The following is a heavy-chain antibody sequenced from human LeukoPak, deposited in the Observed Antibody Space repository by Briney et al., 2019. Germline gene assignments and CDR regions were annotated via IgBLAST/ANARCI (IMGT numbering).Heavy chain of an antibody. D-gene: IGHD3-10*01. J-gene: IGHJ4*02. V-gene: IGHV3-74*01. CDR3: VRESGTH. Sequence: GGSLRLSCAASGFTFDDYGMSWVRQAPGKGLVWVSRINSDESSTSYADSVKGRFTISRDNAKNTLYLQMNSLRAEDTAVYYCVRESGTHWGQGTLVTVSS. CDR2: INSDESST. CDR1: GFTFDDYG.